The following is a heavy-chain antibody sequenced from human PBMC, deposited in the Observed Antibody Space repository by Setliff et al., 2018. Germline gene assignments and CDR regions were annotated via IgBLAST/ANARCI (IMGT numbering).Heavy chain of an antibody. Sequence: GGSLRLSCAASGFTFSIYSMNWVRQAPGKGLEWIAYISSGSNSIFHADSVMGRFTISRDNARNSLYLQMNRLSPEDTAVYYCAKSGGDHCCPGWFDPWGQGTLVTVSS. CDR2: ISSGSNSI. CDR1: GFTFSIYS. J-gene: IGHJ5*02. D-gene: IGHD2-21*02. CDR3: AKSGGDHCCPGWFDP. V-gene: IGHV3-48*01.